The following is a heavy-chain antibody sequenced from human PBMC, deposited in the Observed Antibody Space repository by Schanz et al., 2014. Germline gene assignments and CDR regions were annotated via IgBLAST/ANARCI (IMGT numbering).Heavy chain of an antibody. CDR2: ISRSSSTI. D-gene: IGHD6-13*01. Sequence: EVHLVESGGGLVQPGGSLRLSCAASGFTFSNYNMNWVRQAPGKGLEWVSYISRSSSTIYYTDSVKGRFTISRDNAKNSVFLQMNGLRDEDRAVYYCATETYSSSWCFDYWGQGTLVTVSS. CDR3: ATETYSSSWCFDY. CDR1: GFTFSNYN. J-gene: IGHJ4*02. V-gene: IGHV3-48*02.